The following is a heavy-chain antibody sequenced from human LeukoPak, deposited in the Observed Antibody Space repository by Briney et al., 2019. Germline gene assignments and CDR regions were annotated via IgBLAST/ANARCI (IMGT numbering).Heavy chain of an antibody. CDR1: GGSVSSGSYY. CDR2: IYYSGRT. V-gene: IGHV4-61*01. Sequence: SETLSLTCTVSGGSVSSGSYYWSWIRQPPGKGLEWIGYIYYSGRTNYNPSLKSRVTISVDTSKNQFSLKLNSVTAADTAVYYCARAYYYGSGSMDYWGQGTLVTVSS. J-gene: IGHJ4*02. CDR3: ARAYYYGSGSMDY. D-gene: IGHD3-10*01.